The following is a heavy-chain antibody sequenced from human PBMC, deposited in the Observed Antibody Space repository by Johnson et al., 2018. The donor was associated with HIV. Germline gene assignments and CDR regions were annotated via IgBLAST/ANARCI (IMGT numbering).Heavy chain of an antibody. V-gene: IGHV3-20*04. CDR3: ARWGGYCSGGGCDGGEVFAFDI. J-gene: IGHJ3*02. CDR2: INWNGGNT. CDR1: GFTFNDYY. Sequence: VQLVESGGGVVRPGGSLRLSCAASGFTFNDYYMSWIRQAPGKGLEWVSGINWNGGNTNYADSVKGRLTISRDNAKKSLYLEVNSLRAEDTALYYCARWGGYCSGGGCDGGEVFAFDIWGQGTMVTVSS. D-gene: IGHD2-15*01.